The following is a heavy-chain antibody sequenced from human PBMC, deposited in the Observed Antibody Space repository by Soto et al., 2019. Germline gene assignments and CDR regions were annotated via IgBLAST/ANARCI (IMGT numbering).Heavy chain of an antibody. J-gene: IGHJ5*02. V-gene: IGHV1-2*02. Sequence: GSSVKVSCKASGYTFTGYYMHWVRQAPGQGLEWMGWINPNSGGTNYAQKFQGRVTMTRDTSISTAYMELSRLRSDETAVYYCASDSIAADAPYNWFDHWGQGTLVTVSS. CDR2: INPNSGGT. CDR1: GYTFTGYY. CDR3: ASDSIAADAPYNWFDH. D-gene: IGHD6-13*01.